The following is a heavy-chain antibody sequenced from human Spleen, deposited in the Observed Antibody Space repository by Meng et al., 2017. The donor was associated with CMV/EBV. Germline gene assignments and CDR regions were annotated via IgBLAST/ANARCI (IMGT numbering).Heavy chain of an antibody. CDR2: ISSSSSTI. CDR3: ARDLVKRGNPTFDY. Sequence: GESLKISCAASGFTFSSYSMNWVRQAPGKGLEWVSYISSSSSTIYYADSVKGRFTISRDNAKNSLYLQMNSLRAEDTALYYCARDLVKRGNPTFDYWGQGTLVTVSS. D-gene: IGHD3-9*01. CDR1: GFTFSSYS. V-gene: IGHV3-48*04. J-gene: IGHJ4*02.